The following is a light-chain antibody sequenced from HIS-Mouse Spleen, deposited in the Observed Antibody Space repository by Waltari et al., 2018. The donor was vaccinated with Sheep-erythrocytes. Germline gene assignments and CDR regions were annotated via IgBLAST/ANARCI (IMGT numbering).Light chain of an antibody. Sequence: SIRATASGSISHLVACQQKPAQEATLLLYCASCRANSIAERFSGSRSGTDLTLTISRLEHEDFAVYYCQQYGSSLLWTFGQGTKVEIK. CDR1: ASGSISH. V-gene: IGKV3-20*01. CDR2: CAS. CDR3: QQYGSSLLWT. J-gene: IGKJ1*01.